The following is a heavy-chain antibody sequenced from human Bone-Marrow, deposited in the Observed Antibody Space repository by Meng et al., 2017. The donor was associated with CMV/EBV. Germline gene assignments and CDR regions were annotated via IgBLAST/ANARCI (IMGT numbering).Heavy chain of an antibody. CDR3: SAGAVARAAPRGYYFALDV. D-gene: IGHD2-15*01. Sequence: GGSLRLSCSGSGFPFNNAWMTWVRQGAGKGLEWVGRIESKAEGETREYAASVKGRFTISRDDSESVLYLQMNNLGTEDTAVYFCSAGAVARAAPRGYYFALDVWGQGTTVTVSS. CDR2: IESKAEGETR. CDR1: GFPFNNAW. V-gene: IGHV3-15*04. J-gene: IGHJ6*02.